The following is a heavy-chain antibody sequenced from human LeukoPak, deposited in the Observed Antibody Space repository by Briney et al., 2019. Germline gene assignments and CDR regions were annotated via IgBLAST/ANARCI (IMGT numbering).Heavy chain of an antibody. Sequence: SETLSLTCAVYGGSFSGYYWSWIRQPPGKGLEWIGEINHSGSTNYNPSLKSRVTISVDTSKNQFSLQLNSVTPEDTAVYYCARGYSYAYDYWGQGTLVTVSS. J-gene: IGHJ4*02. CDR1: GGSFSGYY. CDR2: INHSGST. CDR3: ARGYSYAYDY. V-gene: IGHV4-34*01. D-gene: IGHD5-18*01.